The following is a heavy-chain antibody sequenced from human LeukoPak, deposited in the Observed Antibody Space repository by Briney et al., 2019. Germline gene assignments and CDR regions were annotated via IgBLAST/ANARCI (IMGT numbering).Heavy chain of an antibody. D-gene: IGHD3-10*01. J-gene: IGHJ3*02. CDR2: IYPGDSDT. CDR3: ARHGVLWFGEYHAFDI. CDR1: GYSFTSYW. Sequence: GESLKISCKGSGYSFTSYWIAWVRQMPGKGLEWMGIIYPGDSDTRYSPSFQGQVTISADKSVSTAYLQWSSLKASDTAMYYCARHGVLWFGEYHAFDIWGQGTMVTVSS. V-gene: IGHV5-51*01.